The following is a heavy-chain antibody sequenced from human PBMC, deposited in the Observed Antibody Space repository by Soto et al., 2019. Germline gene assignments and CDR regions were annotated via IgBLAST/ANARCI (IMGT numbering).Heavy chain of an antibody. J-gene: IGHJ4*02. Sequence: PSETLSLTCTVSGGSISSYYWSWIRQPPGKGLEWIGYIYYSGSTNYNPSLKSRVTISVDTSKNQFSLKLSSVTAADMAMYYCARHQYSGYDLDYWGQGTLVTVSS. CDR2: IYYSGST. D-gene: IGHD5-12*01. CDR3: ARHQYSGYDLDY. V-gene: IGHV4-59*08. CDR1: GGSISSYY.